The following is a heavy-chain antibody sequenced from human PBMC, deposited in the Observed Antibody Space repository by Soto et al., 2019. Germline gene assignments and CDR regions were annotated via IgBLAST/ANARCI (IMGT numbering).Heavy chain of an antibody. Sequence: GGSLRLSCAASGFTFSTHEMNWVRLAPGKGLEWVSYISSSGITMFYTDSVRGRFTISTDNAKNSLYLQMNSLRVEDTAVYYCARGSRGSSYAAAPLFDFWGQGILVTVSS. CDR1: GFTFSTHE. V-gene: IGHV3-48*03. CDR3: ARGSRGSSYAAAPLFDF. CDR2: ISSSGITM. J-gene: IGHJ4*02. D-gene: IGHD5-18*01.